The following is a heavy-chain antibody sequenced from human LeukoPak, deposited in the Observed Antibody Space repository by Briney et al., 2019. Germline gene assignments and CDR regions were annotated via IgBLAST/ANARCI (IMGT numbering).Heavy chain of an antibody. Sequence: GGSLRLSCAGSGDSWMHWVRQVPGKGLVWVSRIKTDGSSTSYADSVKGRFTISNDNAENTLYLQMNSLRAEDTTVYYCARGDGVIMNYWGQGTLVTVSS. CDR1: GDSW. J-gene: IGHJ4*02. V-gene: IGHV3-74*01. D-gene: IGHD3-10*01. CDR3: ARGDGVIMNY. CDR2: IKTDGSST.